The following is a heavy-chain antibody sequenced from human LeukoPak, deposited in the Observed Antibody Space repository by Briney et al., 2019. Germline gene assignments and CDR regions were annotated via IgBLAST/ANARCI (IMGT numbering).Heavy chain of an antibody. Sequence: PGGSLRLSCAASGFTFSSYSMNSVRQAPGKGLEWVSSISSSSSYIYYADSVKGRFTISRDNGKNSLYPQMNRLRAEDTALYYCARDTEYSSSGDYYYMDVWGKGTTVTVSS. CDR2: ISSSSSYI. CDR1: GFTFSSYS. D-gene: IGHD6-6*01. J-gene: IGHJ6*03. V-gene: IGHV3-21*04. CDR3: ARDTEYSSSGDYYYMDV.